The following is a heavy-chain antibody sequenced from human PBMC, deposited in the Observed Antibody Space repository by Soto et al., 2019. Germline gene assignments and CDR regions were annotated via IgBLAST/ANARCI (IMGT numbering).Heavy chain of an antibody. CDR3: ARAHSTGWHYFDY. CDR2: MNPNSGNT. D-gene: IGHD6-19*01. Sequence: GASVKVSCKASGYTFTSYDINWVRQATGRGFEWMGWMNPNSGNTGYADSVKGRFTISRDNSKNTLYLHINSLKVDDTAMYYCARAHSTGWHYFDYWGPGTLVTVSS. V-gene: IGHV1-8*01. J-gene: IGHJ4*02. CDR1: GYTFTSYD.